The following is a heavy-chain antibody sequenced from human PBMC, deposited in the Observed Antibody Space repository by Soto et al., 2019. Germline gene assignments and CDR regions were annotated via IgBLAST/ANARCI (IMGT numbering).Heavy chain of an antibody. D-gene: IGHD3-10*01. Sequence: ASVTVAFKASGYAFTGYVIGWVRQATGQGLEWMGWISAYNGNTNYAQKLQGRVTMTTDTSTSTAYMELRSLRSDDTAVYYCARGITRTGYFDYWGQGTLVTVSS. CDR2: ISAYNGNT. CDR3: ARGITRTGYFDY. CDR1: GYAFTGYV. J-gene: IGHJ4*02. V-gene: IGHV1-18*01.